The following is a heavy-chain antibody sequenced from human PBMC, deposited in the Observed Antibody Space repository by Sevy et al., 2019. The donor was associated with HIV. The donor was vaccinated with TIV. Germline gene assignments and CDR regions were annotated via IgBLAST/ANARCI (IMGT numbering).Heavy chain of an antibody. D-gene: IGHD2-2*01. Sequence: SETLSLTCAVHGGSFSGYYWNWIRQPPGKGLEWIGEINHSGGTNYNPSLKSRVTISVDTSKNQFSLKLSSVTAEDTAVYYCARGRCSSTSCPVPNWFDPWGQGTLVTVSS. V-gene: IGHV4-34*01. J-gene: IGHJ5*02. CDR2: INHSGGT. CDR3: ARGRCSSTSCPVPNWFDP. CDR1: GGSFSGYY.